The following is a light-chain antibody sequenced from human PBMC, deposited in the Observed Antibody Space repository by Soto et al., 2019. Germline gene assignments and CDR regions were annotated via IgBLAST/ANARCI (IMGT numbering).Light chain of an antibody. CDR2: EDN. CDR1: SGSIGSSY. CDR3: QSYDTSNPLV. J-gene: IGLJ3*02. Sequence: NFMLTQPHSVSESPGKTVTISCTRSSGSIGSSYVQWYQQRPGSSPTTVIFEDNQRPTWVPVRLSGSIDSSSNSASLVISGLRTEYEDDYYCQSYDTSNPLVFGGGTKLTVL. V-gene: IGLV6-57*01.